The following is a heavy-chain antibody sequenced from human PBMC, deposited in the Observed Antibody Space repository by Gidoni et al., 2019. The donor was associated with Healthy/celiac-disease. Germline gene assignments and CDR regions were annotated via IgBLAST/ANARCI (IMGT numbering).Heavy chain of an antibody. CDR2: IYDSGGT. D-gene: IGHD5-18*01. CDR1: GGSISSYS. CDR3: ATVGTAMAVDY. Sequence: QVQLQASGPGLVKPSETLSLTCTVYGGSISSYSWSWIRQPPEKGREWIGYIYDSGGTNSNPSLKSRVTISVDTSKNQFSQKLSSVTAADTAVYYCATVGTAMAVDYWGQGTLVTVSS. V-gene: IGHV4-59*01. J-gene: IGHJ4*02.